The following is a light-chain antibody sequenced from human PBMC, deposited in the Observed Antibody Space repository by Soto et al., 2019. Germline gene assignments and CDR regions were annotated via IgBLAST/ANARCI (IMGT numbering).Light chain of an antibody. CDR1: QSVSRY. J-gene: IGKJ1*01. Sequence: EIVLTQSPATLSLSPGERATLSCRASQSVSRYLAWYQQTPGQAPRLLIYDASHRATGIPARFSGSGSGTDFTLTISSLEPEDFAVYYCQQRSSWPRTFGQGTKVEIK. CDR2: DAS. CDR3: QQRSSWPRT. V-gene: IGKV3-11*01.